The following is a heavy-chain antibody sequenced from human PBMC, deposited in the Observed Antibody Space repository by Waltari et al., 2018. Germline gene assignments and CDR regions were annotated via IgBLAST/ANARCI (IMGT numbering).Heavy chain of an antibody. J-gene: IGHJ4*02. V-gene: IGHV1-69*01. CDR3: ARDDKYYYDSSGYYHLGFDY. D-gene: IGHD3-22*01. CDR2: IIPIFGTA. Sequence: QVQLVQSGAEVKKPGSSVKVSCKASGVTFSSYAISWVRQAPGQGLEWMGGIIPIFGTANYEQKFQGRVTITADESTSTAYMELSSLRSEDTAVYYCARDDKYYYDSSGYYHLGFDYWGQGTLVTVSS. CDR1: GVTFSSYA.